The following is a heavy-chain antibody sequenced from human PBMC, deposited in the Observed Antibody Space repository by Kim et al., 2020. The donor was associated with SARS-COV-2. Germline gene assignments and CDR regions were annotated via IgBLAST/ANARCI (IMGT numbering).Heavy chain of an antibody. J-gene: IGHJ1*01. V-gene: IGHV3-33*01. CDR2: MFHDGNNR. D-gene: IGHD3-22*01. CDR1: GFTFKDFA. Sequence: GGSLRLSCVGSGFTFKDFAMHWVRQAPGKGLEWVAFMFHDGNNRFYADSVEGRFHISRDNSKNTLFLQMDSLTVEDTAMYWCVRGYYDSTLHLEYLEHWGQGTQVTVSS. CDR3: VRGYYDSTLHLEYLEH.